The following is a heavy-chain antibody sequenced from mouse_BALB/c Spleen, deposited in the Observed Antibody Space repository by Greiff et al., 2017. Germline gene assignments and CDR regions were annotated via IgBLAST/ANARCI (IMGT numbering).Heavy chain of an antibody. J-gene: IGHJ4*01. Sequence: EVQLVESGGGLVQPGGSLRLSCATSGFTFTDYYMSWVRQPPGKALEWLGFIRNKANGYTTEYSASVKGRFTISRDNSQSILYLQMNTLRAEDSATYYCARDMKTGTLYAMDYWGQGTSVTVSS. CDR3: ARDMKTGTLYAMDY. CDR1: GFTFTDYY. V-gene: IGHV7-3*02. D-gene: IGHD4-1*01. CDR2: IRNKANGYTT.